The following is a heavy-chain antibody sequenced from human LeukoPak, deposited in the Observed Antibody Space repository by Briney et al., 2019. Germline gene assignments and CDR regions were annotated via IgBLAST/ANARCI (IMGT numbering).Heavy chain of an antibody. CDR1: GFTFSRYG. CDR2: ISDTGAST. V-gene: IGHV3-23*01. J-gene: IGHJ4*02. Sequence: GSLRLSCAASGFTFSRYGMTWVRQAPGKGLEWVSTISDTGASTYYADSVKDRFTISRDNSKNTLYLQMSGLRAEDTAIYYCATGAYFEYWGQGALVTVSS. CDR3: ATGAYFEY.